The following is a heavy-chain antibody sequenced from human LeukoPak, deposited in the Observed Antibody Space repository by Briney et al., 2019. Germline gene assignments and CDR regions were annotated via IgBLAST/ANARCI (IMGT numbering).Heavy chain of an antibody. CDR1: GFPFSGYS. Sequence: GGSLRLSCAASGFPFSGYSLTWVRQAPGKGLEWISYISSSNTIYYADSVKGRLTISRDNAKNSLYLQMNSLRAEDTAVYYCARVGRSYYDSSGYYAFDYWGQGTLVTVSS. D-gene: IGHD3-22*01. CDR2: ISSSNTI. V-gene: IGHV3-48*01. CDR3: ARVGRSYYDSSGYYAFDY. J-gene: IGHJ4*02.